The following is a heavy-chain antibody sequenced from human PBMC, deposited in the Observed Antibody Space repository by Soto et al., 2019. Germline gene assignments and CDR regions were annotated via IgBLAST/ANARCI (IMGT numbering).Heavy chain of an antibody. CDR3: ATRTTLNFYGMDV. J-gene: IGHJ6*02. D-gene: IGHD1-26*01. V-gene: IGHV5-51*01. Sequence: GESVKISCXGSGYSFASYWVVWVRQMPGKGLEWVAIIFPGDSDTRYSPSLQGQVTVSADKSINTAYLQWSSLKASDTAMYYCATRTTLNFYGMDVWGQGTTVTVSS. CDR1: GYSFASYW. CDR2: IFPGDSDT.